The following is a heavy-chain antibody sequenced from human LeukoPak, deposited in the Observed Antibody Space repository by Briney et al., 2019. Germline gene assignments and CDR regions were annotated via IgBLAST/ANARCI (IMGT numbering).Heavy chain of an antibody. D-gene: IGHD6-6*01. CDR1: GSSFSGYY. CDR3: AREPGWTIAARPFDY. CDR2: INHSAST. V-gene: IGHV4-34*01. J-gene: IGHJ4*02. Sequence: PSETLSLTCGVYGSSFSGYYWSWIRQPPGKGLEWIGEINHSASTNYNASLKSRVTISVDTSRKQFSLKLSSVTAADSAMYYCAREPGWTIAARPFDYCGQGTLVTVSS.